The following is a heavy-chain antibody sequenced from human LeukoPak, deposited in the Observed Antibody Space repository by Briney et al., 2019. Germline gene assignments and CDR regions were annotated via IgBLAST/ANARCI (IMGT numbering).Heavy chain of an antibody. J-gene: IGHJ5*02. CDR1: GFTFSSYA. CDR3: AKAGGSSWFDP. V-gene: IGHV3-23*01. CDR2: ISGSGGST. D-gene: IGHD3-16*01. Sequence: GGSLRLSCAASGFTFSSYAMSWVRQAPGKGLEWVSAISGSGGSTYYAVSVKGRFTISRDNSKSTLYLQMNSLRAEDTAVYYCAKAGGSSWFDPWGQGTLVTVSS.